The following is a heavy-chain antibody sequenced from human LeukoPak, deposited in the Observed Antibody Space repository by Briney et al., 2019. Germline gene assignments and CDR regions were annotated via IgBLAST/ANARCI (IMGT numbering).Heavy chain of an antibody. CDR1: GFTFSDHY. D-gene: IGHD3-10*01. V-gene: IGHV3-11*01. Sequence: GGSLRLSCAVSGFTFSDHYMSWIRQAPGKGLEWVSYRSSGSTKYYADSVKGRFTISRDNAKNTLYLQMNSLRAEDTAIYYCAKYRGIPKWGQGTLVTVSS. J-gene: IGHJ4*02. CDR2: RSSGSTK. CDR3: AKYRGIPK.